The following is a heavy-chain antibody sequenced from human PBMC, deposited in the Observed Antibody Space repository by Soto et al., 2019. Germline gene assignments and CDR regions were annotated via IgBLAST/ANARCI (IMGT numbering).Heavy chain of an antibody. CDR1: GFTFDDYA. Sequence: GGSLRLSCAASGFTFDDYAMHWVRQAPGKGLEWVSGISWNSGSIGYADSVKDRFTISRDKAKNSLYLQMNSLRAEDTALYYCAKDIDAAHAFDIWGQGTMVTVSS. CDR2: ISWNSGSI. CDR3: AKDIDAAHAFDI. J-gene: IGHJ3*02. D-gene: IGHD6-13*01. V-gene: IGHV3-9*01.